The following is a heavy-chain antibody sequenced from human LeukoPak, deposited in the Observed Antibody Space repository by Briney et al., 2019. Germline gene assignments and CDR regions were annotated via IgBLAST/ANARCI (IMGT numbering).Heavy chain of an antibody. V-gene: IGHV4-59*01. CDR3: ARVPEWERYSNWFDP. D-gene: IGHD1-26*01. J-gene: IGHJ5*02. CDR2: IYYSGST. Sequence: SETLSLTCTVSGGSISSYYWSWIRQPPGKGLEWIGYIYYSGSTNYNPSLKSRVTISVDTSKNQFSLKLSSVTAADTAVYYCARVPEWERYSNWFDPWGQGTLVTVSS. CDR1: GGSISSYY.